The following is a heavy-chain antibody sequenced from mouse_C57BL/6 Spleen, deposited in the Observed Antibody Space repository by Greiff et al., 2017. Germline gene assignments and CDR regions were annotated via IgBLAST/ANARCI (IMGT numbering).Heavy chain of an antibody. CDR3: AREGSNAWFAY. Sequence: EVKLVESGGGLVKPGGSLKLSCAASGFTFSDYGMHWVRQAPEKGLEWVAYISSGSSTIYYAATVKGRFTISRDNAKNTLFLQMTSLRSEDTAMYYCAREGSNAWFAYWGQGTLVTVSA. V-gene: IGHV5-17*01. CDR2: ISSGSSTI. CDR1: GFTFSDYG. D-gene: IGHD1-1*01. J-gene: IGHJ3*01.